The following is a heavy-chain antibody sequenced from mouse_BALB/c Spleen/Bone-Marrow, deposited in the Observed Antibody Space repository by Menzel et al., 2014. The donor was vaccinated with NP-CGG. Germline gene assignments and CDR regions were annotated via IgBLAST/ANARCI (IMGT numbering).Heavy chain of an antibody. V-gene: IGHV1-69*02. J-gene: IGHJ1*01. CDR1: GYTFAIYW. Sequence: VQLVESGAELVKPGASVKLSCEASGYTFAIYWMHWVKQRPGQGLEWIGEIDPSDSDANYNQKFKGKATLTVDKSSTTAYVQLSSLTSEDSAVYYCARRNYYGSHYWYFDVWGAGTTVTVSS. CDR3: ARRNYYGSHYWYFDV. D-gene: IGHD1-1*01. CDR2: IDPSDSDA.